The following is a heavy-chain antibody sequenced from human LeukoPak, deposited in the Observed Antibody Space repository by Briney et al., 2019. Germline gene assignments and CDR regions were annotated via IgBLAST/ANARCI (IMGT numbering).Heavy chain of an antibody. Sequence: ASVKVSCKASGYTFTGYYMHWVRQAPGQGLEWMGWINPNSGGTNYAQKFQGRVTMTRDTSISTAYMELSRLRSDDTAVYYCAREGGTYYYGPGTQRQLYYYYGMDVWGQGTTVTVSS. CDR2: INPNSGGT. J-gene: IGHJ6*02. V-gene: IGHV1-2*02. CDR3: AREGGTYYYGPGTQRQLYYYYGMDV. CDR1: GYTFTGYY. D-gene: IGHD3-10*01.